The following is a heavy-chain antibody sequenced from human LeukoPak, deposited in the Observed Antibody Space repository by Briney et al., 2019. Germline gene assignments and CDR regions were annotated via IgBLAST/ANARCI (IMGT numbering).Heavy chain of an antibody. D-gene: IGHD2-21*01. CDR2: THTDVSST. CDR3: ARGGVAGAFDI. CDR1: GFTVSNYW. Sequence: GGSLSLSCAASGFTVSNYWMFWVRQAPGKELVCVSQTHTDVSSTTYADSVKGRFTISRDNAKNTLYLQMNSLRAEDTAVYYCARGGVAGAFDIWGQGTMVTVSS. J-gene: IGHJ3*02. V-gene: IGHV3-74*01.